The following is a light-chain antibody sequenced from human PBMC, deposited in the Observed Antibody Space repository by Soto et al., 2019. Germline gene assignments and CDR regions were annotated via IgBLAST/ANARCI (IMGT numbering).Light chain of an antibody. CDR1: QGISNY. Sequence: IQVTQSPSSLSSSVGDRVTITCRASQGISNYLAWYQQKPGKVPKLLIYDASSLASGVPSRFSGSGSGTEFTLTISSLQPDDFASFYCQEYTSYTWTFGQGTKVDIK. CDR2: DAS. J-gene: IGKJ1*01. CDR3: QEYTSYTWT. V-gene: IGKV1-13*02.